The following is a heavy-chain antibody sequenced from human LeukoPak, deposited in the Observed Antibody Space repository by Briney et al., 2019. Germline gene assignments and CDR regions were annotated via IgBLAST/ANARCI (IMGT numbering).Heavy chain of an antibody. J-gene: IGHJ4*02. Sequence: GGSLRLSCAASGFTFSSYAMSWVRQAPGKGLEWVSGIGATGGPTNDADSVTGRFTISRDNSKNTLYLQMNILRAEDTAVYYCAKGHNSPTSRLDYWGQGTLVTVSS. D-gene: IGHD3-16*01. V-gene: IGHV3-23*01. CDR3: AKGHNSPTSRLDY. CDR2: IGATGGPT. CDR1: GFTFSSYA.